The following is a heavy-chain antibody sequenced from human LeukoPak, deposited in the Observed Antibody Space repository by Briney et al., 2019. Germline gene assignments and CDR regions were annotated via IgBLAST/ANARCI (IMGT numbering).Heavy chain of an antibody. J-gene: IGHJ4*02. CDR3: ARAYYDLWSGYHYYFDY. CDR2: INPNSGGT. Sequence: ASVKVSCKASGYTFTGYYMHWVRQAPGQGLEWMGWINPNSGGTNYAQKFQGRVTMTRDTSISTAYMELSRLRSDDTAVYYCARAYYDLWSGYHYYFDYWGQGTLVTVSS. V-gene: IGHV1-2*02. CDR1: GYTFTGYY. D-gene: IGHD3-3*01.